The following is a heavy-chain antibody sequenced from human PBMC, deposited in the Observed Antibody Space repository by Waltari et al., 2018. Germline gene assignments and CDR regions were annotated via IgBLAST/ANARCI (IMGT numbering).Heavy chain of an antibody. CDR1: GFNFSSYA. Sequence: EVQLLESGGGLVQPGGSLRLSCAASGFNFSSYAMSWVRQATGKGVVWGSAICGSGGSTYPADSAKGRFTISRDNSKNTRYLQMSSLRAEATAVYYCAKDISSAVGNWFDPWGQGTLVTVSS. CDR2: ICGSGGST. V-gene: IGHV3-23*01. D-gene: IGHD3-22*01. J-gene: IGHJ5*02. CDR3: AKDISSAVGNWFDP.